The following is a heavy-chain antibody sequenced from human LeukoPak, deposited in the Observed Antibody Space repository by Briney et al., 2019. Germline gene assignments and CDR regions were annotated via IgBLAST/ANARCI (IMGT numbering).Heavy chain of an antibody. Sequence: GGSLRLSGAASGFTFSSYAMHWVRQAPGKGLEWVAVISYDGSNKYYADSVKGRFTISRDNSKNTLYLQMNSLRAEDTAVYYCARGYGDYPTDYWGQGTLVTVSS. CDR1: GFTFSSYA. D-gene: IGHD4-17*01. V-gene: IGHV3-30-3*01. CDR3: ARGYGDYPTDY. J-gene: IGHJ4*02. CDR2: ISYDGSNK.